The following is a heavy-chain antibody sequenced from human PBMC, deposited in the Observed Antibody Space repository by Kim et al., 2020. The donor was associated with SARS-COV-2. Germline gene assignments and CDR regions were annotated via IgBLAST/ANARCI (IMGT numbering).Heavy chain of an antibody. CDR3: ARGVAGAVFDY. V-gene: IGHV4-4*07. CDR2: RT. D-gene: IGHD6-19*01. Sequence: RTNYNPSLKSRVPMSIDTSKKQFSLKLNSVNAADTAVYFCARGVAGAVFDYWGQGTLVTVSS. J-gene: IGHJ4*02.